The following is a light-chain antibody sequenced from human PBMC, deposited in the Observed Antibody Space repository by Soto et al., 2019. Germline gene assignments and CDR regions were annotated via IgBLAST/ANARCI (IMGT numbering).Light chain of an antibody. CDR2: GNT. CDR1: SSNIGAAYD. Sequence: QSVLTQPPSVSGAPGQRVTISCTGSSSNIGAAYDVHWYQHLPGAAPKLLIYGNTIRPSGVPDRFSGSKSGTSASLAITGLQAEDEADYHCQSYDTSLSAVVFGGGTNVTVL. J-gene: IGLJ2*01. V-gene: IGLV1-40*01. CDR3: QSYDTSLSAVV.